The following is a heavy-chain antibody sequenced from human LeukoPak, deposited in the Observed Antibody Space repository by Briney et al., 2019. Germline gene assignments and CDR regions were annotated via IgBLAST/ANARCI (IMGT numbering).Heavy chain of an antibody. V-gene: IGHV1-18*01. CDR3: ARESVTTIFDYGDSRPYNWFDP. CDR2: ISAYNGNT. Sequence: ASVKVSCKASGYTFTSYGISWVRQAPGQGLEWMGWISAYNGNTNYAQKLQGRVTMTTDTSTSTAYMELRSLRSEDTAVYYCARESVTTIFDYGDSRPYNWFDPWGQGTLVTVSS. D-gene: IGHD4-17*01. CDR1: GYTFTSYG. J-gene: IGHJ5*02.